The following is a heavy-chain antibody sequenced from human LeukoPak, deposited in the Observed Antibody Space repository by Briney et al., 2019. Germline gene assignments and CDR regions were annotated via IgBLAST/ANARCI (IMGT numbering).Heavy chain of an antibody. D-gene: IGHD1-1*01. V-gene: IGHV4-61*02. CDR1: GGSITGDLYY. CDR3: ARGSWWNAFDP. Sequence: SETLSLTCTVSGGSITGDLYYWTWIRQPAGKGLEWIGRIYTNGWTDYNPSLRGRVTMSVDTSKNQFSLKLTSVIAADTAFYYCARGSWWNAFDPWGQGTLITVSP. J-gene: IGHJ5*02. CDR2: IYTNGWT.